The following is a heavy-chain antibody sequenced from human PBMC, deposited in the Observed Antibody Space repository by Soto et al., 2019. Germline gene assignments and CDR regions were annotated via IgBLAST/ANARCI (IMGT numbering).Heavy chain of an antibody. J-gene: IGHJ5*01. CDR2: IYYSGTT. CDR1: GDSISRSSRY. CDR3: ATSNLVGTTFWFDS. D-gene: IGHD1-26*01. Sequence: PSETLSLTCTVSGDSISRSSRYWGWIRQPPGKGLEWIGNIYYSGTTYYNPSLRSRITISVDTSKNQISLKLRSVTSTDTAVYYCATSNLVGTTFWFDSWGQGTLVTVSS. V-gene: IGHV4-39*01.